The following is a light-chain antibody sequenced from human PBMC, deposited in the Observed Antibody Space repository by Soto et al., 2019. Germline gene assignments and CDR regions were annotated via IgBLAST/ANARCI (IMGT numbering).Light chain of an antibody. CDR1: TGAVTSGYY. V-gene: IGLV7-43*01. CDR2: NTN. J-gene: IGLJ3*02. CDR3: LLYSGGARV. Sequence: QTVVTQEPSLTVSPGGTVTLTCGSSTGAVTSGYYPNWFQQKPGQAPTTLIYNTNYKHSWTPARFSGSLLGGKAALTLSGVQPEDEAGYYCLLYSGGARVFGGGTKLTVL.